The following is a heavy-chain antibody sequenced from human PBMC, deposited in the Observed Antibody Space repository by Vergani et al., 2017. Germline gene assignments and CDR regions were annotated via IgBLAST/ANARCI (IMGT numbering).Heavy chain of an antibody. CDR1: GGSFSGYY. V-gene: IGHV4-34*01. CDR3: ALGMTTEGFDY. CDR2: INHSGST. J-gene: IGHJ4*02. D-gene: IGHD4-17*01. Sequence: QVQLQQWGAGLLKPSETLSLTCAVYGGSFSGYYWSWIRQPQGKGLEWIGEINHSGSTNYNPSLKSRVTISVDTSKNQFSLKLSSVTAADTAVYYCALGMTTEGFDYWGQGTLVTVSS.